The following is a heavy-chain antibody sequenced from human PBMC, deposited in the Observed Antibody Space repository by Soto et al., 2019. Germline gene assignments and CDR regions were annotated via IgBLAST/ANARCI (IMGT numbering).Heavy chain of an antibody. D-gene: IGHD1-7*01. J-gene: IGHJ2*01. CDR3: AREARTGTHWYFDL. Sequence: QVQLVESGGGVVQPGRSLRLSCAASGFTFSNYAMHWVRQAPGKGLEWVAAISYDGTDKHYADSMKGQFTISRDNSKNTVYLRMNPLRPEDTAVYYCAREARTGTHWYFDLWGRGTLVTVSS. CDR2: ISYDGTDK. CDR1: GFTFSNYA. V-gene: IGHV3-30-3*01.